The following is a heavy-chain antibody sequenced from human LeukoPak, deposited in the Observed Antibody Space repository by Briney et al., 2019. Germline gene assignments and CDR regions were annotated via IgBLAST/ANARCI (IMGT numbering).Heavy chain of an antibody. Sequence: SETLSLTCTVSGDSIGGYYWTWIRQPPGKGLEWIGYINYSGSTTYNPSLKSRVTISVDTSKNQFSLKLTSATAADTAVYYCARQAAANSIDYWGQGTVVTVSS. J-gene: IGHJ4*02. D-gene: IGHD2-2*01. CDR1: GDSIGGYY. V-gene: IGHV4-59*08. CDR3: ARQAAANSIDY. CDR2: INYSGST.